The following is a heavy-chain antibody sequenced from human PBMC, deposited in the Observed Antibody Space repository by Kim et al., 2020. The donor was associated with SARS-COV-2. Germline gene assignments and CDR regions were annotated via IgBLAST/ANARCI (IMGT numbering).Heavy chain of an antibody. CDR2: ISAYNGNT. CDR1: GYTFTSYG. Sequence: ASVKVSCKASGYTFTSYGISWVRQAPGQGLEWMGWISAYNGNTNYAQKLQGRVTMTTDTSTSTAYMELRSLRSDDTAVYYCARYCSSTSCLYYYYGMDVWGQGTTVTVSS. J-gene: IGHJ6*02. CDR3: ARYCSSTSCLYYYYGMDV. D-gene: IGHD2-2*01. V-gene: IGHV1-18*01.